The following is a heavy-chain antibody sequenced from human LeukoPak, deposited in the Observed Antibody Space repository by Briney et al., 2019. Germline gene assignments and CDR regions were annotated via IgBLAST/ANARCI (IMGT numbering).Heavy chain of an antibody. V-gene: IGHV3-30*02. CDR1: GFTFRTSG. Sequence: GGSLRLSCAASGFTFRTSGMHWVRQAPGKGLEWVAFIQYHGRDRYYADSVKGRFTISRDNSKNTLYMEVNSLRAEDTAVYYCAREGGRTVAGTFDNWGQGTLVTVSS. CDR2: IQYHGRDR. D-gene: IGHD6-19*01. CDR3: AREGGRTVAGTFDN. J-gene: IGHJ4*02.